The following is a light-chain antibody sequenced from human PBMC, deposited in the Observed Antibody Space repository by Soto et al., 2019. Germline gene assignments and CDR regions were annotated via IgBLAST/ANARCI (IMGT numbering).Light chain of an antibody. Sequence: DIQMTQSPSTLSASVRDRVTITCRAGQSISRWLAWYQQKPGKAPKLLIQEASSLESGVPSRFSGSGSGTEFTLTISCLQPDVFATYYCQQYIIFSITFGEFTEVEI. V-gene: IGKV1-5*03. CDR1: QSISRW. CDR2: EAS. CDR3: QQYIIFSIT. J-gene: IGKJ4*01.